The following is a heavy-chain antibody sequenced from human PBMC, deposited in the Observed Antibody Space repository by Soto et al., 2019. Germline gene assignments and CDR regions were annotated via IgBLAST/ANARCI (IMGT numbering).Heavy chain of an antibody. J-gene: IGHJ5*02. D-gene: IGHD4-4*01. V-gene: IGHV3-7*01. CDR3: VRGGSNYAS. CDR1: GFTFSDSW. Sequence: EVQLVESGGGLVQPGGSLRLSCTASGFTFSDSWMTWVRQAPGKGLEWVARIKPDESEKKYADSVKGRFSISRDNAKNSMCLQMDSLRGEVTAVYYCVRGGSNYASWGQGTLVTVSS. CDR2: IKPDESEK.